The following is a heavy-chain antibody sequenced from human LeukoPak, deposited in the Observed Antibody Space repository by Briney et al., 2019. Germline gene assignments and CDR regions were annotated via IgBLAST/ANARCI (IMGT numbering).Heavy chain of an antibody. CDR3: AKGVVVAPDVTPFDY. V-gene: IGHV3-30*18. CDR2: ISYDGSNK. J-gene: IGHJ4*02. D-gene: IGHD2-2*01. CDR1: GFTFSNYG. Sequence: GRSLRLSCAASGFTFSNYGMHWVRQAPGKGLEWVAVISYDGSNKYYADSVKGRFTISRDNSKNTLYLQMNSLRAEDTAVYYCAKGVVVAPDVTPFDYWGQGTLVTVSS.